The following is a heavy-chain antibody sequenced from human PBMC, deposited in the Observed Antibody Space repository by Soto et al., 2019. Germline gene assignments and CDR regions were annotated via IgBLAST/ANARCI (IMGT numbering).Heavy chain of an antibody. V-gene: IGHV1-69*01. CDR1: GGTFSTSG. Sequence: QVHLVQSGAEMKKPGSSVRVSCEASGGTFSTSGFGWVRQAPGQGLEWMGGIIPIFGASNYAPKFQGRFTISADESRSTAYLEISSLKSEDTATYYCAGDPRSGWAHDAFDVWGPGTLIIVSS. J-gene: IGHJ3*01. D-gene: IGHD3-22*01. CDR2: IIPIFGAS. CDR3: AGDPRSGWAHDAFDV.